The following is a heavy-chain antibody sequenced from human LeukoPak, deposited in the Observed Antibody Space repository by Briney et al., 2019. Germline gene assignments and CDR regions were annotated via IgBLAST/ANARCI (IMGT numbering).Heavy chain of an antibody. J-gene: IGHJ3*02. CDR2: IYSGGTT. V-gene: IGHV3-66*01. D-gene: IGHD3-9*01. Sequence: GGSLRLSCAASGFAVSSNYMSWVRQAPGKGLEWVSVIYSGGTTYYADSVKGRFTISRDNSKNTLYLQMNTLRAEDTAVYYCARDSDILASDAFDIWGQGTMVTVSS. CDR3: ARDSDILASDAFDI. CDR1: GFAVSSNY.